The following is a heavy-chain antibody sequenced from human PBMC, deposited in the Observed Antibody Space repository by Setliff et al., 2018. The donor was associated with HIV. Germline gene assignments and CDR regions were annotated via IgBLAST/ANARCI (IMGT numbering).Heavy chain of an antibody. CDR2: IYHYGSP. V-gene: IGHV4-59*01. CDR1: GGSISSYF. CDR3: ARGGRSDGYPIAS. J-gene: IGHJ4*02. D-gene: IGHD2-15*01. Sequence: NPSETLSLTCTVSGGSISSYFWTWIRQSPEKGLEWIGYIYHYGSPNYNPSLQSRVTLSVDTSKNQFSLTLTSVTAADTAVYYCARGGRSDGYPIASWGQGILVTVSS.